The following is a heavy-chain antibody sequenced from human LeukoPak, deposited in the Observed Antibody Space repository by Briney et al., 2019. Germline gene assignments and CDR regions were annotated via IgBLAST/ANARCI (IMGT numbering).Heavy chain of an antibody. CDR2: IIPIFGTT. J-gene: IGHJ4*02. CDR3: ASNYYGSGNYPVFYYFDY. Sequence: SVKVSCKASGGTFSSYAFSWVRQAPGQGLEWMGRIIPIFGTTNYAQKFQGRVTIATDESTSTAYMELRSLRSEDTAVYYCASNYYGSGNYPVFYYFDYWGQGTLVTVSS. CDR1: GGTFSSYA. D-gene: IGHD3-10*01. V-gene: IGHV1-69*05.